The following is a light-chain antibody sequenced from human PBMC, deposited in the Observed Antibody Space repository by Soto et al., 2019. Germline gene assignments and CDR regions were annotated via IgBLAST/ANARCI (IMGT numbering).Light chain of an antibody. CDR3: QQAPQTPPYT. J-gene: IGKJ2*01. V-gene: IGKV2-28*01. CDR1: QSLLQRNGYNY. Sequence: DVVMTQSPLSLPVTPGESASISCRSSQSLLQRNGYNYVDWYLQKPGQSPQLLIYLGSLRASGVPERVSGRWSSTNFTPKIKRKEGGDCWVLFWQQAPQTPPYTFGQGTKVEIK. CDR2: LGS.